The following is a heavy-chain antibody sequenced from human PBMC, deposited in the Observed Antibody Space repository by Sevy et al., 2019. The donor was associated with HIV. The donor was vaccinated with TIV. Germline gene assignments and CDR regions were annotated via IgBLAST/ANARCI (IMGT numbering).Heavy chain of an antibody. CDR3: ARFALTDKRSYDFWSGYYISVSYYYGMDV. V-gene: IGHV4-34*01. D-gene: IGHD3-3*01. Sequence: SETLSLTCAVYGGSFSGYYWSWIRQPPGKGLEWIGEINHSGSTNYNPSLKSRVTISVDTSKNQFSLKLSSVTAADTAVYYFARFALTDKRSYDFWSGYYISVSYYYGMDVWGQGTTVTVSS. CDR1: GGSFSGYY. CDR2: INHSGST. J-gene: IGHJ6*02.